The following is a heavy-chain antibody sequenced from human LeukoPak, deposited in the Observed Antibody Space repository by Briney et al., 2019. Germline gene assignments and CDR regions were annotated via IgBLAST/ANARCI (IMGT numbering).Heavy chain of an antibody. Sequence: PSETLSLTCSVSGAYMSNYYWTWVRQSAAQGLEWIGRLHASESTIYNPSLKSRVTMSLDTSKDQLSLTLTSVTAAESAMYYCASLSSGAGFDVWGQGTVVTVSS. CDR3: ASLSSGAGFDV. CDR1: GAYMSNYY. CDR2: LHASEST. V-gene: IGHV4-4*07. D-gene: IGHD3-22*01. J-gene: IGHJ3*01.